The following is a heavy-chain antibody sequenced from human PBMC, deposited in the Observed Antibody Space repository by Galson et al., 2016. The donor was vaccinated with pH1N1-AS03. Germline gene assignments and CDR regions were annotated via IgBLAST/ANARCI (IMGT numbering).Heavy chain of an antibody. Sequence: SLRLSCAASGFTFSTYAMHWVRQAPGKGLGWVAVISSDGSHQYYADSVKGRFTISRDNSKNTLYLQMNSLRAEDTAVYYCARPYCTSSRCYLYLYGLDVWGQGTTVTVSS. D-gene: IGHD2-2*01. V-gene: IGHV3-30*04. CDR1: GFTFSTYA. CDR3: ARPYCTSSRCYLYLYGLDV. J-gene: IGHJ6*02. CDR2: ISSDGSHQ.